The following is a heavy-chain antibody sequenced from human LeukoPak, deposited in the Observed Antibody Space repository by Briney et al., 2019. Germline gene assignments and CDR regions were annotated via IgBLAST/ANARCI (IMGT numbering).Heavy chain of an antibody. V-gene: IGHV4-59*01. J-gene: IGHJ4*02. CDR1: GGSISSYY. CDR3: ARGGSGYDFWSGYCIDY. CDR2: IYYSGST. Sequence: NPSETLSLTCTVSGGSISSYYWSWIRQPPGKGLEWIGYIYYSGSTNYNPSLKSRVTISVDTSKNQFSLKLSSVTAADTAVYYCARGGSGYDFWSGYCIDYWGQGTLVTVSS. D-gene: IGHD3-3*01.